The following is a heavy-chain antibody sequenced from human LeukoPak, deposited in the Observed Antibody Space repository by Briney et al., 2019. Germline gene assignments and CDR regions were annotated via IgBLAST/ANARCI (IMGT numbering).Heavy chain of an antibody. Sequence: GESLKISWKGIGYSFTSYWNGWVRQMPGKGMEWMVVIYPGDSRTRYNPSFQGQVTISVDKSIRTAYLQWVSLRASDTAMYYCACREFTTTWSYPWGQGTLVTVSS. J-gene: IGHJ5*02. V-gene: IGHV5-51*01. D-gene: IGHD3-10*01. CDR3: ACREFTTTWSYP. CDR1: GYSFTSYW. CDR2: IYPGDSRT.